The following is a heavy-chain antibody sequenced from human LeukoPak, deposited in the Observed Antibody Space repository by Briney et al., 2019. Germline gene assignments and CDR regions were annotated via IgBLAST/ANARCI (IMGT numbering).Heavy chain of an antibody. J-gene: IGHJ6*02. V-gene: IGHV3-30-3*01. CDR3: ARDLGTGLYYYYGMDV. D-gene: IGHD2-8*02. CDR2: ILYDGSNK. CDR1: GFTFSSYA. Sequence: GRSLRLSCAASGFTFSSYAMHWVRQAPGKGLEWVAVILYDGSNKYYADSVKGRFTISRDNSKNTLYPQMNSLRAEDTAVYYCARDLGTGLYYYYGMDVWGQGTTVTVSS.